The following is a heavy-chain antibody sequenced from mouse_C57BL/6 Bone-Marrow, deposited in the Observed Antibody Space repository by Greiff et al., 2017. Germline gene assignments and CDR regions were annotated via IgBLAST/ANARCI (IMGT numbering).Heavy chain of an antibody. CDR1: GFTFSSYA. V-gene: IGHV5-4*01. CDR3: ARDRQLSTY. J-gene: IGHJ3*01. D-gene: IGHD3-2*01. Sequence: EVMLVESGGGLVKPGGSLKLSCAASGFTFSSYAMSWVRQTPEKGLEWVATISDGGSYTYYPDNVKGRFTISRDNAKNNRYLQLSHLKSEDTAMYYCARDRQLSTYWGQGTLVTVSA. CDR2: ISDGGSYT.